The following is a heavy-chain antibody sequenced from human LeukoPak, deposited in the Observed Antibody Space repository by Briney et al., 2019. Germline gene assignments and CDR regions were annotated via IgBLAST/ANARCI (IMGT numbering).Heavy chain of an antibody. D-gene: IGHD1-1*01. V-gene: IGHV3-23*01. J-gene: IGHJ4*02. CDR2: ISGSGGST. CDR1: GFPFSSYA. Sequence: GGPLRLFCAASGFPFSSYAMSWARQAPGKGREWVSAISGSGGSTYYADSVKGRFTISRDNSKNTLYLQMNSVRAEDTAVYYCAKSHGGVQLPQSFDYWGQGTLVTVSS. CDR3: AKSHGGVQLPQSFDY.